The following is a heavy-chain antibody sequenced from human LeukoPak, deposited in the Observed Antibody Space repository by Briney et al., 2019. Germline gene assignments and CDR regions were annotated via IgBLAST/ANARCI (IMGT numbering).Heavy chain of an antibody. D-gene: IGHD3-3*01. Sequence: SETLSLTCTVSGGSISSSSYYWGWIRQPPGKGLEWMGSIYFSGSTYYNPSLKSRVTISVDTSKNQFSLKLSSVTAADTAVYYCAGDILGWSGYRQGGYYYYMDVWGKGTTVTVSS. V-gene: IGHV4-39*07. CDR2: IYFSGST. CDR3: AGDILGWSGYRQGGYYYYMDV. J-gene: IGHJ6*03. CDR1: GGSISSSSYY.